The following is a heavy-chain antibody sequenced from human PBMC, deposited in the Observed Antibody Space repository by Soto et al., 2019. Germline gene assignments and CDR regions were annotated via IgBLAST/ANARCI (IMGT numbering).Heavy chain of an antibody. CDR1: GFTFSNAW. Sequence: GGSLRLSCAASGFTFSNAWMNWVRQAPGKGLEWVGRIKSKTDGGTTDYAAPVKGRFTISRDDSKKTLYLQMNSLKTEDTAVYYCTTPDTAMVSYYYYGMDVWGQGTTVTVSS. CDR2: IKSKTDGGTT. D-gene: IGHD5-18*01. J-gene: IGHJ6*02. V-gene: IGHV3-15*07. CDR3: TTPDTAMVSYYYYGMDV.